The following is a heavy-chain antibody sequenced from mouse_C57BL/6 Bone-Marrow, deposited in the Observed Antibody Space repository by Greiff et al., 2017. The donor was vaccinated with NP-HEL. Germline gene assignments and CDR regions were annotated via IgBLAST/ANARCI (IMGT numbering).Heavy chain of an antibody. CDR1: GYTFTSYG. CDR3: ARYYYGRSFYWYFDV. D-gene: IGHD1-1*01. V-gene: IGHV1-81*01. CDR2: IYPRSGNT. J-gene: IGHJ1*03. Sequence: VQLQQSGAELARPGASVKLSCKASGYTFTSYGISWVKQRTGQGLEWIGEIYPRSGNTYYNEKFKGKDTLTADKSSSTAYMELRSLTSEDSAVYFCARYYYGRSFYWYFDVWGTGTTVTVSS.